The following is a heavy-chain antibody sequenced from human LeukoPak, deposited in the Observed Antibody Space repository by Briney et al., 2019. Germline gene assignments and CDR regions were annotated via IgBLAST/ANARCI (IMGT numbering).Heavy chain of an antibody. CDR3: AREAIDIVVVVAAHDAFDI. J-gene: IGHJ3*02. CDR1: GFTFSSYS. CDR2: ISSSSSYI. D-gene: IGHD2-15*01. V-gene: IGHV3-21*01. Sequence: GGSLRLSCAASGFTFSSYSMNWVRQAPGKGLEWVSSISSSSSYIDYADSVKGRFTISRDNAKNSLYLQMNSLRAEDTAVYYCAREAIDIVVVVAAHDAFDIWGQGTMVTVSS.